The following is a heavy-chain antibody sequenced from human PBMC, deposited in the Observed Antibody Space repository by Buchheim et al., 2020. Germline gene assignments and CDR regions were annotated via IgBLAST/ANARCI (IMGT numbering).Heavy chain of an antibody. D-gene: IGHD4-23*01. CDR1: GGSISSGDYF. CDR3: ARTTTVVTRTFDY. J-gene: IGHJ4*02. V-gene: IGHV4-30-4*01. CDR2: IYYSGST. Sequence: QVQLQESGPGLVKPSQTLSLTCTVSGGSISSGDYFWGWIRQPPGKGLEWIGYIYYSGSTYYNPSLKSRMTISVDTYKKQFSLKLSSVTAADTAVYYCARTTTVVTRTFDYWGQGTL.